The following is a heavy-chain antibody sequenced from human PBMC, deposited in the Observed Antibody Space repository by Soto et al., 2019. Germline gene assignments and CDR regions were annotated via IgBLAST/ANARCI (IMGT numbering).Heavy chain of an antibody. J-gene: IGHJ3*02. Sequence: EVQLLESGGGLVQPGGSLRLSCAASGFTFSSYAMSWVRQAPGKGLEWVSAISGSGGSTYYADSVKGRFTISRDNSKNTLYLQMNSLRAEDTAVYYCAKDPSRRDGYNLDAFDIWGQGTMVTVSS. CDR2: ISGSGGST. V-gene: IGHV3-23*01. CDR1: GFTFSSYA. D-gene: IGHD5-12*01. CDR3: AKDPSRRDGYNLDAFDI.